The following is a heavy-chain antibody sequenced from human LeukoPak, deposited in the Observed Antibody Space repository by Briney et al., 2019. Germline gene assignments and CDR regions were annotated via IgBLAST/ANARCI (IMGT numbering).Heavy chain of an antibody. CDR1: GFTFSSYG. J-gene: IGHJ4*02. CDR2: VSSDGSIK. D-gene: IGHD6-13*01. V-gene: IGHV3-30*03. CDR3: ARGYSSSWLGYFDY. Sequence: GGSLRLSCAASGFTFSSYGIHWVRQAPGKGLEWVAVVSSDGSIKYYADSVKGRFTISRDTSKNTVYLQMNSPGAEDTAFYYCARGYSSSWLGYFDYWGQGTLVTVSS.